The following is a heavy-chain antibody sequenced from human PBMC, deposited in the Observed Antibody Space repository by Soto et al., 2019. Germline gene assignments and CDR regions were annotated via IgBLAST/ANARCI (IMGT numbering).Heavy chain of an antibody. D-gene: IGHD3-22*01. V-gene: IGHV5-51*01. CDR2: IYAGDSVT. Sequence: GSLKISCKGSGYSFTSYWIGWVRQMLGKGLEWMGLIYAGDSVTRYSPSFQGQVTISADKSISTAYLQWSSLKGSDTAMYYCARHMAYYYVSSDYYQSPGDYRGPGTLVTVSS. CDR3: ARHMAYYYVSSDYYQSPGDY. CDR1: GYSFTSYW. J-gene: IGHJ4*02.